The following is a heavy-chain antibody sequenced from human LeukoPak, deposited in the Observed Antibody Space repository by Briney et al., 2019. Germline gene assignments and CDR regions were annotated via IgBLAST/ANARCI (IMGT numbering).Heavy chain of an antibody. V-gene: IGHV3-49*04. CDR1: GFTFANYA. CDR2: IRAKAYGGTT. J-gene: IGHJ4*02. D-gene: IGHD1-26*01. Sequence: GGSLRLSCAVSGFTFANYAMTWVRQAPGKGLEWVGYIRAKAYGGTTEYTASVKGRFIISRDDSTRIAYLQMSSLRPEDTAVYYCTRGSGRYEYWGQGTPVIVSS. CDR3: TRGSGRYEY.